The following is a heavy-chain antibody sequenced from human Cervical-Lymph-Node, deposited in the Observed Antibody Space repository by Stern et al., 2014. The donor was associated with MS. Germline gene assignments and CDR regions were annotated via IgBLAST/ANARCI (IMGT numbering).Heavy chain of an antibody. V-gene: IGHV4-59*01. D-gene: IGHD6-13*01. CDR1: RGSISSSF. CDR2: IYNAGNT. Sequence: VHLVESGPGLVKPSETLSLSCTVSRGSISSSFWSWLRQPPGKGLEWIGYIYNAGNTNYNPSLKSRVTISVDTSKNQFSLKLSSVTAADTAVYYCARMAAAGPFDFWGQGTLVTVSS. CDR3: ARMAAAGPFDF. J-gene: IGHJ4*02.